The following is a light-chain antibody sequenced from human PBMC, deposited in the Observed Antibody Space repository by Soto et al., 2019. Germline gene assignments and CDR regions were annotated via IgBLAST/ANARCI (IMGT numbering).Light chain of an antibody. CDR1: QTIGKF. V-gene: IGKV1-39*01. CDR3: QQSYTIPNT. J-gene: IGKJ2*01. Sequence: DIQMTQSPSSLSASVGDRVTITCRASQTIGKFLNWYQQKPGNAPNLLIYTTSSLQSGVPPRFSGSGSGTDFTLTIDSLQPEDFATYYCQQSYTIPNTFGRGTKLDIK. CDR2: TTS.